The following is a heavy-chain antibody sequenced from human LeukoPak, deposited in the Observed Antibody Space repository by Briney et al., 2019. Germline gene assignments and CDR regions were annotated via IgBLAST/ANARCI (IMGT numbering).Heavy chain of an antibody. CDR2: IIPILGIA. Sequence: ASVKVSCKAFGYTFTDYYIHWVRQAPGQGLEWMGRIIPILGIANYAQKFQGRVTITADKSTSTAYMELSSLRSEDTAVYYCARDLGIAAAGTSIPKRFWYFDLWGRGTLVTVSS. J-gene: IGHJ2*01. D-gene: IGHD6-13*01. V-gene: IGHV1-69*04. CDR1: GYTFTDYY. CDR3: ARDLGIAAAGTSIPKRFWYFDL.